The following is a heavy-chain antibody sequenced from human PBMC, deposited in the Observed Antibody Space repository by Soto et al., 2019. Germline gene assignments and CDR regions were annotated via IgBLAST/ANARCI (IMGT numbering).Heavy chain of an antibody. V-gene: IGHV3-48*01. CDR1: GFTFSSYS. CDR2: ISSSSSTI. J-gene: IGHJ3*02. Sequence: GGSLRLSCAASGFTFSSYSMNWVRQAPGKGLEWVSYISSSSSTIYYADSVKGRFTISRDNAKNSLYLQMNSLRAEDTAVYYCARVRCSGGSYHPQLGVDIWGQGTMVTVSS. CDR3: ARVRCSGGSYHPQLGVDI. D-gene: IGHD2-15*01.